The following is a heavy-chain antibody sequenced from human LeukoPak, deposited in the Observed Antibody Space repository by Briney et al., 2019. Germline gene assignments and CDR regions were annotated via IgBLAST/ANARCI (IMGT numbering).Heavy chain of an antibody. CDR2: ISGSGGNT. J-gene: IGHJ4*02. Sequence: GGSLRLSCAASGFTFSSYAMSWVRQAPGKGLEWVSSISGSGGNTYYADSVKGRFTISRDNFKNTLHLQMNSLRAEDTAVYYCARDSTGYSSSWYNFDYWGQGTLVTVSS. D-gene: IGHD6-13*01. CDR1: GFTFSSYA. CDR3: ARDSTGYSSSWYNFDY. V-gene: IGHV3-23*01.